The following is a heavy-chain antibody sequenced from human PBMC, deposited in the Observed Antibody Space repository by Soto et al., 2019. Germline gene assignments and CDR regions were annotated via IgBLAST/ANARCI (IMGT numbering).Heavy chain of an antibody. J-gene: IGHJ6*02. D-gene: IGHD2-2*01. CDR2: IHWDDDK. CDR3: AHRLSSPTANYYYYGMDV. Sequence: QITLKESGPTLVEPTQTLTLTCSFSGFSLSSTGVGVGWIRQPPGKALEWLALIHWDDDKRYSPSLRSRLSITKDASKNQVVLTMTNMDPVDTATYYCAHRLSSPTANYYYYGMDVWGQGTTVTVSS. V-gene: IGHV2-5*02. CDR1: GFSLSSTGVG.